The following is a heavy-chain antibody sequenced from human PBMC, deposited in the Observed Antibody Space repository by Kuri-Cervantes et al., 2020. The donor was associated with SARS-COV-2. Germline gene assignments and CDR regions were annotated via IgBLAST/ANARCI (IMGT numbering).Heavy chain of an antibody. CDR3: ATVGLRYFNGMDV. V-gene: IGHV3-74*01. CDR2: INSDGSST. Sequence: GGSLRLSCAASGFTFSSYEMNWVRQAPGKGLEWVSRINSDGSSTSYADSVKGRFTISRDNAKNTLYLQMNSLRSEDTAVYYCATVGLRYFNGMDVWGQGTTVTVSS. CDR1: GFTFSSYE. D-gene: IGHD3-9*01. J-gene: IGHJ6*02.